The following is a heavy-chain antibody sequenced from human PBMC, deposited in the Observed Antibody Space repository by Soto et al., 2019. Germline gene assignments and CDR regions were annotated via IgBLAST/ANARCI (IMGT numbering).Heavy chain of an antibody. V-gene: IGHV1-24*01. D-gene: IGHD3-22*01. Sequence: ASVKVSCKVSGYTLTELSMHWVRQAPGKGLEWMGGFDPEDGETIYAQKFQGRVTMTEDTSTDTAYMGLSSLRSEDTAVYYCATGGPYYYDSSGYLNFDYWGQGTLVTVSS. CDR2: FDPEDGET. CDR3: ATGGPYYYDSSGYLNFDY. CDR1: GYTLTELS. J-gene: IGHJ4*02.